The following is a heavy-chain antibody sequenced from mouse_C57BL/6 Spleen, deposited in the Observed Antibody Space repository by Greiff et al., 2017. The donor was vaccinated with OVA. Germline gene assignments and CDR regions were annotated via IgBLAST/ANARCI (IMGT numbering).Heavy chain of an antibody. CDR1: GYTFTSYW. J-gene: IGHJ3*01. D-gene: IGHD1-1*01. CDR3: TRPYGSIAWFAY. V-gene: IGHV1-5*01. Sequence: EVQLQQSGTVLARPGASVKMSCKTSGYTFTSYWMHWVKQRPGQGLEWIGAIYPGNSDTSYNQKFKGKAKLTAVTSASTAYMELSSLTNEDAAVYYCTRPYGSIAWFAYWGQGTLVTVSA. CDR2: IYPGNSDT.